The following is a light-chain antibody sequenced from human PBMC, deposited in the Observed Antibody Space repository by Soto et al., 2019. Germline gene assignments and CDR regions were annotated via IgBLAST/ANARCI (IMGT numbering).Light chain of an antibody. CDR1: QSVSTN. V-gene: IGKV3-15*01. J-gene: IGKJ2*01. Sequence: EIVMTQSPATLSVSPGERATLSSRASQSVSTNLAWHQQRPCQAPRPLIYGASTRATGTTDRFSGSGSGTEFTLTISSLESDDFAVYYCQQYNNWPPYTCGQGTKVDIK. CDR3: QQYNNWPPYT. CDR2: GAS.